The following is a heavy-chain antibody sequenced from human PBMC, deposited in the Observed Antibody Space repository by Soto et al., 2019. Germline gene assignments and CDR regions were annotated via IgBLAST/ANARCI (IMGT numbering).Heavy chain of an antibody. CDR3: VRVVLAATPGFDS. V-gene: IGHV3-23*01. CDR1: GFTFSSYD. Sequence: EVHLLESGGRLVQPGGSLRLSCAASGFTFSSYDLSWVRQAPGEGLEWVSHISNTGSRTNYADSVKGRFTISRDNSRSTLSVEMNSLRADDPPIYYCVRVVLAATPGFDSWGQGTLVTVSS. CDR2: ISNTGSRT. J-gene: IGHJ4*02. D-gene: IGHD2-15*01.